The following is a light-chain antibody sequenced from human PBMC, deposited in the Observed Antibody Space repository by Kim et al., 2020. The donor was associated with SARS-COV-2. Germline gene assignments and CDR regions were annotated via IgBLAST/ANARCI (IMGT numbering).Light chain of an antibody. CDR1: QSLVHSDGNTY. CDR3: QQSKNWPWT. CDR2: KVS. V-gene: IGKV2-30*02. J-gene: IGKJ1*01. Sequence: VVMTQSPLSLPVTLGQPASISCRSSQSLVHSDGNTYLNWFQQRPGQSPRRLIYKVSNRDSGVPDRFSGSGSDTDFTLKISGVEAEDVGVYYCQQSKNWPWTFGLGTKVDIK.